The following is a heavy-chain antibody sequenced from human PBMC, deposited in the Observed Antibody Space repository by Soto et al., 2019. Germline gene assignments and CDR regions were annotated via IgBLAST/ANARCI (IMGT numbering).Heavy chain of an antibody. CDR2: IKEDGSEK. Sequence: EVQLVESGGTLVQPGGSLRLSCVASGFKFRSYWMSWVRQAPGKGLEWLANIKEDGSEKYYVDSVEGRFTISRDNARNSVYLQMHSLRAEDTAIYYCTRGGGRDSNAHFWGQGTLVIVSS. CDR1: GFKFRSYW. J-gene: IGHJ4*02. CDR3: TRGGGRDSNAHF. V-gene: IGHV3-7*01. D-gene: IGHD4-4*01.